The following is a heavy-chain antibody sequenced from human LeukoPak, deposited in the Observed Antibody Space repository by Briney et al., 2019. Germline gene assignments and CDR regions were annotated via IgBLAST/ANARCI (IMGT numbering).Heavy chain of an antibody. CDR1: GFSLSTSGVG. V-gene: IGHV2-5*02. CDR2: IYWVDDK. D-gene: IGHD1-26*01. CDR3: AHSREGPDGSSFDY. J-gene: IGHJ4*02. Sequence: SGPTLVKPTQTLTLTCTFSGFSLSTSGVGVGWIRQPPGKALEWLALIYWVDDKRYSPSLKSRLTITKDTSKNQVVLTMTNMDPVDTATYYCAHSREGPDGSSFDYWGQGTLVTVSS.